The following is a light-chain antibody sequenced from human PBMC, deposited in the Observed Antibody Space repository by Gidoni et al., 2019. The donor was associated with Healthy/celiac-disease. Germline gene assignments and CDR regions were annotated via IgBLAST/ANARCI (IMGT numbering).Light chain of an antibody. Sequence: ETELTQSPGTLSLSPGERATLSCRASQSVSSSYLAWYQQKPGQAPRLLIYGASSRATGIPDRFSGSGSGTDFTLTISRLEPEDFAMYYCQQYGSSPITFXQXTQLEIK. J-gene: IGKJ5*01. V-gene: IGKV3-20*01. CDR2: GAS. CDR1: QSVSSSY. CDR3: QQYGSSPIT.